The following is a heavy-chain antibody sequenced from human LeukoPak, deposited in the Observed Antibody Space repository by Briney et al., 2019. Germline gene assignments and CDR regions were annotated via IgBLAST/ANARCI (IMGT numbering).Heavy chain of an antibody. V-gene: IGHV4-39*01. Sequence: PSETLSLTCTVSGGSINSNTYYWGWIRQPPGKGLEWIGSMFYTGSTYYNPSLKSRVTISVDTSNNRFSLRLSSVTAADTALYYCARHLAPPFGLASWFDPWGQGTLVTVSS. D-gene: IGHD3/OR15-3a*01. CDR1: GGSINSNTYY. J-gene: IGHJ5*02. CDR2: MFYTGST. CDR3: ARHLAPPFGLASWFDP.